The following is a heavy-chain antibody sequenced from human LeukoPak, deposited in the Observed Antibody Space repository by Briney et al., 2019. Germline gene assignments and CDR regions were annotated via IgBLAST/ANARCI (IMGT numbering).Heavy chain of an antibody. V-gene: IGHV3-30*03. CDR2: ISYDGSNK. CDR3: ARGHSGSSVDY. J-gene: IGHJ4*02. Sequence: PGGSLRLSCAASEFTFSNYVMHWVRQAPGKGLEWVAVISYDGSNKYYADSVKGRCTISRDNSKNTLYLQMNSLRAEDTAVYYCARGHSGSSVDYWGQGTLVTVSS. CDR1: EFTFSNYV. D-gene: IGHD3-10*01.